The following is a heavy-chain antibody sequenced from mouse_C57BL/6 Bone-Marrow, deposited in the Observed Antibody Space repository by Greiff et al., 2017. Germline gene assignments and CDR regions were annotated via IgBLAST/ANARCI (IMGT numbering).Heavy chain of an antibody. CDR1: GYAFTNYL. D-gene: IGHD4-1*01. V-gene: IGHV1-54*01. Sequence: VQLQQSGAELVRPGTSVKVSCKASGYAFTNYLIAWVKQRPGQGLEWIGVINPGSGGTNYNEKFKGKVTLTADKSSSTAYMQLRSLTSEDSAVYFCARSKDWDSWFAYWGQGTLVTVSA. CDR3: ARSKDWDSWFAY. CDR2: INPGSGGT. J-gene: IGHJ3*01.